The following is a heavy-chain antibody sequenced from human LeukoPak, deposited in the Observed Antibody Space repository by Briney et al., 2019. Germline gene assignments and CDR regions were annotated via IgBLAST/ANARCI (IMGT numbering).Heavy chain of an antibody. CDR1: GGSFSGYY. V-gene: IGHV4-34*01. CDR3: ARGRETIAAAGSYFDY. Sequence: SETLSLTCAVYGGSFSGYYWSWIRQPPGKGLEWIGEINHSGSTNYNPSLKSRVTISVDTSKNQFSLKLSSVTAADTAVYYCARGRETIAAAGSYFDYWGQGTLVTVSS. J-gene: IGHJ4*02. D-gene: IGHD6-13*01. CDR2: INHSGST.